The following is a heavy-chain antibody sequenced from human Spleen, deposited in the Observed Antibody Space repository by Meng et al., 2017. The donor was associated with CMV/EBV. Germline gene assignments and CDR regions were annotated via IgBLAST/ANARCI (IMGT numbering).Heavy chain of an antibody. CDR3: ARARYDSYFDY. CDR2: LSSSERIT. J-gene: IGHJ4*02. V-gene: IGHV3-64*02. Sequence: SCAASGFTFSSYAMSWVRQAPGKGLEYVSGLSSSERITYYGDSVKGRFTISRDNSKNTLYLQMGSLRAEDAAVYYCARARYDSYFDYWGQGTLVTVSS. D-gene: IGHD3-16*01. CDR1: GFTFSSYA.